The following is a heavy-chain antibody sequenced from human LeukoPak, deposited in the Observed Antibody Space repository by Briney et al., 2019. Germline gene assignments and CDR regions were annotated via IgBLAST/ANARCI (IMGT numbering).Heavy chain of an antibody. D-gene: IGHD5-18*01. CDR2: INPNSGGT. J-gene: IGHJ5*02. V-gene: IGHV1-2*02. Sequence: ASVKVSCKASGYTFTGYYMHWVRQAPGQGLEWMGWINPNSGGTNYARKFQGRVTMTRDTSISTAYMELSRLRSDDTAVYYCARGPQLWLRGNWFDPWGQGTLVTVSS. CDR3: ARGPQLWLRGNWFDP. CDR1: GYTFTGYY.